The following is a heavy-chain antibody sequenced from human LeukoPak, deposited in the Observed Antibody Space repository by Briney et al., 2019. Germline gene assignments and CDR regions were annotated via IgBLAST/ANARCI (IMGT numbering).Heavy chain of an antibody. J-gene: IGHJ3*02. CDR2: IYYSGST. CDR3: ARDVDFWSGYRNDAFDI. D-gene: IGHD3-3*01. V-gene: IGHV4-59*01. Sequence: SETLSLTCTVSGGSISSYYWSWIRQPPGKGLEWIGYIYYSGSTNYNPSLKSRVTISVDTSKNQFSLKLSSVTAADTAVYYCARDVDFWSGYRNDAFDIWGQGTMVTVSS. CDR1: GGSISSYY.